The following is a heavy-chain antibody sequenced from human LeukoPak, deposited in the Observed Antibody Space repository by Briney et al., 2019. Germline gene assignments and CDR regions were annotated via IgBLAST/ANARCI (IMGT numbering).Heavy chain of an antibody. J-gene: IGHJ6*02. V-gene: IGHV5-51*01. CDR2: IYSDESLI. D-gene: IGHD5-24*01. CDR3: GRYGLSGNGYTSYFYYGMDF. Sequence: GESLKISCTASGYSFSKHWIGWVRQTPGKGLEWMGFIYSDESLIRYSPSFEGQVTISADNSINTAYLQWNSLKASDTAMYYCGRYGLSGNGYTSYFYYGMDFWGQGTAVTVSS. CDR1: GYSFSKHW.